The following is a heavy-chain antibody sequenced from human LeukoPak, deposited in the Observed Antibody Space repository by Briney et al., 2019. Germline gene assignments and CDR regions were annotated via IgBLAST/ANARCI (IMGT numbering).Heavy chain of an antibody. CDR2: ISGSGDST. CDR3: AKDKETISWYMEWFDP. J-gene: IGHJ5*02. Sequence: GGSLRLSCAASGFTFSSYWMSWVRQAPGKGLEWVSTISGSGDSTYYADSVKGRFTISRDNSRNTVYLQMNSLGAEDTAVYFCAKDKETISWYMEWFDPWSQGALVTVSS. CDR1: GFTFSSYW. V-gene: IGHV3-23*01. D-gene: IGHD6-13*01.